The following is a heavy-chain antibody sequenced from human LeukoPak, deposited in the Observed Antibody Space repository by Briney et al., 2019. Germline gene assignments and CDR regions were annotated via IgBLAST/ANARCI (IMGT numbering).Heavy chain of an antibody. V-gene: IGHV3-33*01. CDR1: GFTFSSYG. CDR3: ARGWYYDSSGYYYPDAFDI. J-gene: IGHJ3*02. D-gene: IGHD3-22*01. Sequence: GGSLRLSCAASGFTFSSYGMHWVHQAPGKGLEWVAVIWYDGSNKYYADSVKGRFTISRDNSKNTLYLQMNSLRAEDTAVYYCARGWYYDSSGYYYPDAFDIWGQGTMVTVSS. CDR2: IWYDGSNK.